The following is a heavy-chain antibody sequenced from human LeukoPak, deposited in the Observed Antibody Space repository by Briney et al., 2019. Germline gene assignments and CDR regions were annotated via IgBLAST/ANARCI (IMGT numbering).Heavy chain of an antibody. Sequence: SETLSLTCAVYGGSFSGYYWSWIRQPPGKGLEWIGEINHSGSTNYNPSLKSRVTISVDTSKNQFSLKLSSVTAADTAVYYCARGYSSGYGDFDYWGQGTLVTVST. V-gene: IGHV4-34*01. CDR3: ARGYSSGYGDFDY. CDR1: GGSFSGYY. J-gene: IGHJ4*02. CDR2: INHSGST. D-gene: IGHD5-18*01.